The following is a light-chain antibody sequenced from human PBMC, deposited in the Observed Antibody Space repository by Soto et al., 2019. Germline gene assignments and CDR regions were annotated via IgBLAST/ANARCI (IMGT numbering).Light chain of an antibody. J-gene: IGKJ1*01. CDR1: QSVCSRC. CDR2: GAS. CDR3: QHYGTTPWT. V-gene: IGKV3-20*01. Sequence: ETGLTQSPGTLSLSPGERVTLSCRTSQSVCSRCFAWYQQKPGQSPRRLIYGASTRATGIPDRFSGSGSGTDFTLTISRLEHEDLAVYYCQHYGTTPWTFGQGTKVGIK.